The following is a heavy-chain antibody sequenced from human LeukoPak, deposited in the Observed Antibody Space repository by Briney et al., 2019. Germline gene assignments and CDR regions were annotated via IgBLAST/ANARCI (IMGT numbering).Heavy chain of an antibody. V-gene: IGHV3-30*18. CDR3: AKMSPYYYYMDV. CDR2: ISYDGSNK. Sequence: GRSLRLSCAASGFTFSSYGMHWVRQAPGKGLEWVAVISYDGSNKYYADSVKGRFTISRDNSKNALYLQMNSLRAEDTAVYYCAKMSPYYYYMDVWGKGTTVTVSS. CDR1: GFTFSSYG. J-gene: IGHJ6*03.